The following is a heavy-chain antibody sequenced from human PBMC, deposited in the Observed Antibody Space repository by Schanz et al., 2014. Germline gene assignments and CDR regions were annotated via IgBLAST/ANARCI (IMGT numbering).Heavy chain of an antibody. Sequence: QMQLVESGGGLVKPGGSLRLSCVASGFSFSDSFMSWIRQTPEKGLEWIAFMSHSGGVIYYADSVKGRFTISRDNSKNTLYLQMNSLRAEDTAVYYCAKTPREYCNYDNCPNWFDSWGQGTLVTASS. CDR2: MSHSGGVI. V-gene: IGHV3-11*01. CDR3: AKTPREYCNYDNCPNWFDS. D-gene: IGHD2-15*01. J-gene: IGHJ5*01. CDR1: GFSFSDSF.